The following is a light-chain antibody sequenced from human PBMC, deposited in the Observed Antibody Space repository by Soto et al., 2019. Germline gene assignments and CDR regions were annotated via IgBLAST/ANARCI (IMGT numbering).Light chain of an antibody. CDR1: QSVRST. CDR2: AAS. J-gene: IGKJ4*01. CDR3: QQYNKWPPIT. V-gene: IGKV3-15*01. Sequence: DIVMTQSPATLSVSPGERATLSCRASQSVRSTLAWYQQKPGQAPRLLIHAASTRATGIPTRFSGSGSGTELTLTISSLQSEDFAVYYCQQYNKWPPITFGGGTKVEIK.